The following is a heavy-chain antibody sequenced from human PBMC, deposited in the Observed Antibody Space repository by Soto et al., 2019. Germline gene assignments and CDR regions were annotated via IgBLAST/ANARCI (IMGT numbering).Heavy chain of an antibody. D-gene: IGHD3-16*02. CDR3: ARWYDYVWGSYRSNYFDY. CDR2: IYYSGST. V-gene: IGHV4-31*03. J-gene: IGHJ4*02. CDR1: GGSISSGGYY. Sequence: QVQLQESGPGLVKPSQTLSLTCTVSGGSISSGGYYWSWARQHPGKGLEWIGYIYYSGSTYYNPYLKSRVTISVDTSKNQFSLKLSSVTAADTAVYYCARWYDYVWGSYRSNYFDYWGQGTLVTVSS.